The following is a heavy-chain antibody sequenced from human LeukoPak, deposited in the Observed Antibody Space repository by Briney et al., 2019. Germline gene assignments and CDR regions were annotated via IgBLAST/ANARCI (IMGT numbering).Heavy chain of an antibody. CDR3: ARVGSSWVTVFDY. CDR2: ISSSSYI. Sequence: GGSLRLSCAASGFTFSSYSMKWVPQAPGKGLEWVSSISSSSYIYYADSVKGRFTIARDNAKNSLYLQMNSLRAEDTAVYYCARVGSSWVTVFDYWGQGTLVTVSS. D-gene: IGHD6-13*01. J-gene: IGHJ4*02. CDR1: GFTFSSYS. V-gene: IGHV3-21*01.